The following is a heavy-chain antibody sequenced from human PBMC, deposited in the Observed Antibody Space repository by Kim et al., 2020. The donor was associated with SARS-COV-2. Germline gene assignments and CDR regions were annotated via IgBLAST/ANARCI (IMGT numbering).Heavy chain of an antibody. CDR1: GGSISSGGYS. CDR2: IYHSGST. CDR3: ARARIAARPSAFDI. Sequence: SETLSLTCAVSGGSISSGGYSWSWIRQPPGKGLEWIGYIYHSGSTYYNPSLKSRVTISVDRSKNQFSLKLSSVTAADTAVYYCARARIAARPSAFDIWGQGTMVTVSS. J-gene: IGHJ3*02. D-gene: IGHD6-6*01. V-gene: IGHV4-30-2*01.